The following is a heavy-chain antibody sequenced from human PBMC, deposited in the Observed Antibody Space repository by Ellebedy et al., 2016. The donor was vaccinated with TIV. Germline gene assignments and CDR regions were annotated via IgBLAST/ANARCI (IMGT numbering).Heavy chain of an antibody. D-gene: IGHD6-19*01. CDR3: AREAVAGKGHWFDP. Sequence: SVKVSCXASGGTFSSYAISWVRQAPGQGLEWMGGIIPIFGTANYAQKFQGRVTITADESTSTAYMELSSLRSEDTAVYYCAREAVAGKGHWFDPWGQGTLVRLL. CDR1: GGTFSSYA. V-gene: IGHV1-69*13. J-gene: IGHJ5*02. CDR2: IIPIFGTA.